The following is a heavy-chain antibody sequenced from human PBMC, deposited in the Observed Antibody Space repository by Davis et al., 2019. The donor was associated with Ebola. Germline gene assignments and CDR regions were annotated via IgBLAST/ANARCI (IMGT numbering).Heavy chain of an antibody. Sequence: ASVKVSCKASGYTFTSYDINWVRQATGQGLEWMGWMNPNSGNTGYAQKFQGRVTMTRNTSISTAYMELSSLRSEDTAIYYCARAPTWSQINYYCFDYWGQGTPVTVSS. V-gene: IGHV1-8*01. CDR2: MNPNSGNT. CDR1: GYTFTSYD. J-gene: IGHJ4*02. CDR3: ARAPTWSQINYYCFDY. D-gene: IGHD3-10*01.